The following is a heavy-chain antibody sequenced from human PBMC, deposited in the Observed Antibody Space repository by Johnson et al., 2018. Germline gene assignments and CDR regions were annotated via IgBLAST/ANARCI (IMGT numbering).Heavy chain of an antibody. CDR3: AARSRLQQYYYDSNGYPDAFDI. CDR2: IVVGSGNT. D-gene: IGHD3-22*01. J-gene: IGHJ3*02. CDR1: GFTFTSSA. Sequence: QLVQSGPEVKKPGTSVKVSCKASGFTFTSSAVQWVRQARGQRLEWIGWIVVGSGNTNYAQKFQERVTITRDMSTSTAYMGLGSLRSEETAVYYCAARSRLQQYYYDSNGYPDAFDIWGQGTMVTVSS. V-gene: IGHV1-58*01.